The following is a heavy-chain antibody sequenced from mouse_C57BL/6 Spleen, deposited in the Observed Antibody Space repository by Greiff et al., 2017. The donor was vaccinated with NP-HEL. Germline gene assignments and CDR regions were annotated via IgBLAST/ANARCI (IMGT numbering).Heavy chain of an antibody. V-gene: IGHV1-82*01. J-gene: IGHJ3*01. Sequence: VQLQQSGPELVKPGASVKISCKASGYAFSSSWMNWVKQRPGTGLEWIGRIYPGDGDTNYNGKFKGKATLTADKSSSTAYMQLSSLTYEDSAVYVCARGGLRREFAYWSQVTLVTVA. CDR2: IYPGDGDT. CDR3: ARGGLRREFAY. D-gene: IGHD2-4*01. CDR1: GYAFSSSW.